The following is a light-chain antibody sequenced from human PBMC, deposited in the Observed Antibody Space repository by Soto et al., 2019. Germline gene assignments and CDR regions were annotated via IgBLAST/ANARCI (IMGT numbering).Light chain of an antibody. CDR2: DDT. CDR1: SSDIGNL. J-gene: IGLJ2*01. V-gene: IGLV2-23*01. CDR3: CSYASHDKVL. Sequence: QSALTQPASVSESPGQSITISCTGTSSDIGNLVSWYQHHPGKAPKLVIYDDTERPSGVSHRCSGSRSGSTASLTVSGLQAEDEADYYCCSYASHDKVLFGGGTKLTVL.